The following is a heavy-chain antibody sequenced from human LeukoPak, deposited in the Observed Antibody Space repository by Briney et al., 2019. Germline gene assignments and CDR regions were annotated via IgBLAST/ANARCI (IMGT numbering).Heavy chain of an antibody. D-gene: IGHD3-22*01. V-gene: IGHV3-20*04. CDR3: ARDTYYYDSSGYFDY. CDR2: INWNGGST. J-gene: IGHJ4*02. CDR1: GFTFSSYA. Sequence: GGSLRLSCAASGFTFSSYAMTWVRQAPGKGLEWVSGINWNGGSTGYADSVKGRFTISRDNAKNSLYLQMNSLRAEDTALYYCARDTYYYDSSGYFDYWGQGTLVTVSS.